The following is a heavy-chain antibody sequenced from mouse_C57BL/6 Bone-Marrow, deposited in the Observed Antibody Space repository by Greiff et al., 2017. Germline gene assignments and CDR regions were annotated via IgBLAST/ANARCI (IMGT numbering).Heavy chain of an antibody. CDR3: AELYARDY. CDR2: IDPSDSYT. Sequence: QVQLQQPGAELVRPGTSVKLSCKASGYTFTSYWMHWVKQRPGQGLEWIGVIDPSDSYTNYNQKFKGKATLTVDTSSSTAYMQLSSLTSEDSAVYYCAELYARDYWGQGTSVTVSS. CDR1: GYTFTSYW. D-gene: IGHD4-1*01. J-gene: IGHJ4*01. V-gene: IGHV1-59*01.